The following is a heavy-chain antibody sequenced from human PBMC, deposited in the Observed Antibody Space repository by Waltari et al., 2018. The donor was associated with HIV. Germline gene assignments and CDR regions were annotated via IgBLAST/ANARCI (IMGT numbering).Heavy chain of an antibody. CDR3: APPRGAYRHETSSYPFYRNLFDS. J-gene: IGHJ5*01. D-gene: IGHD2-21*01. Sequence: QVKLVQSGADIKTPGTSVKVSCEASGYTVTDHYVHWVRQAAGAGLEWMGWSNRRSCYTYLAREFQSRITMTRDISTSPVYRELSGLTAADTAFYYCAPPRGAYRHETSSYPFYRNLFDSWGQGTPFTVSS. CDR1: GYTVTDHY. V-gene: IGHV1-2*02. CDR2: SNRRSCYT.